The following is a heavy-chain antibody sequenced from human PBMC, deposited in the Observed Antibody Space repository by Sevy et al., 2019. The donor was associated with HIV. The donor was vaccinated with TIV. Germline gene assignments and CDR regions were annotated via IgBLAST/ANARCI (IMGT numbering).Heavy chain of an antibody. CDR3: ARHVDMTTLIGGLYYFDS. CDR2: IYPRDSDT. V-gene: IGHV5-51*01. Sequence: GESLKISCKASGYKFTTYWIGWARQMPGKGLEWMGMIYPRDSDTRYSPSFQGQVTISADTSINTACLQWSSLKASDSGMDFCARHVDMTTLIGGLYYFDSWGQGTLVTVSS. J-gene: IGHJ4*02. D-gene: IGHD4-4*01. CDR1: GYKFTTYW.